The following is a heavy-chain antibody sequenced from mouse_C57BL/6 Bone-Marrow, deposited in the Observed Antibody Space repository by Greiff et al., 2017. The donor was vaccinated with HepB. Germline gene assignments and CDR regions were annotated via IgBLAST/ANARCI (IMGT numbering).Heavy chain of an antibody. J-gene: IGHJ2*01. CDR1: GFSLTSYG. CDR3: ARGRGLLRSYYFDY. V-gene: IGHV2-6*01. Sequence: QVQLKESGPGLVAPSQSLSITCTVSGFSLTSYGVDWVRQSPGKGLEWLGVIWGVGSTNYNSALKSRLSISKDNSKSQVFLKMNSLQTDDTAMYYCARGRGLLRSYYFDYWGQGTTLTVSS. D-gene: IGHD1-1*01. CDR2: IWGVGST.